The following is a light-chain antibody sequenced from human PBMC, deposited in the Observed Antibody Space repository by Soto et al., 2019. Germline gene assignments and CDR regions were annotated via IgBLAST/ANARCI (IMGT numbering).Light chain of an antibody. CDR1: SSNIGAGQD. V-gene: IGLV1-40*01. CDR3: QSYGTSLSGLYV. Sequence: QSVLTQPPSVSGAPGQRVTISCTWTSSNIGAGQDGHWYRQLPGAAPKFLISDSNNRASGVPDRFSVSKSGASASLAITGLRAEDEGDYFCQSYGTSLSGLYVFGTGTKVTV. J-gene: IGLJ1*01. CDR2: DSN.